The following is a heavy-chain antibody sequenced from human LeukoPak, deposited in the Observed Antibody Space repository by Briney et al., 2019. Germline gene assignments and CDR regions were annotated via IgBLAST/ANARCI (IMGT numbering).Heavy chain of an antibody. Sequence: GKSLKISCKSSGYNFSNYWIGWVRQMPGKGLEWMAIIYPGDSDTRYGPSFQGQVTISADKSISTAYLQWSSLKASDTAIYYCARVKVVVTTPNYFDFWGQGTLVTVSS. CDR1: GYNFSNYW. D-gene: IGHD2-21*02. CDR2: IYPGDSDT. CDR3: ARVKVVVTTPNYFDF. V-gene: IGHV5-51*01. J-gene: IGHJ4*02.